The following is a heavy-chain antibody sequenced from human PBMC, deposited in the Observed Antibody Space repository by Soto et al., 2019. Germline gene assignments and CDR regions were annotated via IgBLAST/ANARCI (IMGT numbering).Heavy chain of an antibody. CDR3: ARGRVVRGVIEDYYYYGMDV. CDR2: ISAYNGNT. D-gene: IGHD3-10*01. Sequence: ASVKVSCKASGYTFTSYGISWVRQAPGQGLEWMGWISAYNGNTNYAQKLQGRVTMTTDTSTSTAYMELRSLRSDDTAVYYCARGRVVRGVIEDYYYYGMDVWGQGTTVTVYS. J-gene: IGHJ6*02. V-gene: IGHV1-18*01. CDR1: GYTFTSYG.